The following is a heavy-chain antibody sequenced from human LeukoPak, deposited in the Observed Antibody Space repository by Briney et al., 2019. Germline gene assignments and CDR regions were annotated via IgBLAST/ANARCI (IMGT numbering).Heavy chain of an antibody. Sequence: GRSLRLSCTASGFTFGDYAMSWFRQAPGKGLEWVGFVRSKAYGGTTEYAASVKGRFTISRDDSKSIAYLQMNSLKTEDTAVYYCTRDQAFWSGYYVDYWGQGTLVTVSS. J-gene: IGHJ4*02. D-gene: IGHD3-3*01. CDR1: GFTFGDYA. CDR2: VRSKAYGGTT. CDR3: TRDQAFWSGYYVDY. V-gene: IGHV3-49*03.